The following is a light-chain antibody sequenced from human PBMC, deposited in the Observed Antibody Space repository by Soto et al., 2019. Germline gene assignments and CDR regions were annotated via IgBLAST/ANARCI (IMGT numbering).Light chain of an antibody. CDR2: AAS. Sequence: IQMTQSPSSLSASVGDRVTITCRASQSISSYLNWYQQKPGKAPKLLIYAASSLQSGVPSRFSGSGSGTDFTLTISSLQPEDFATYYCQQSYSTPRTFGQGTMVAIK. V-gene: IGKV1-39*01. CDR3: QQSYSTPRT. J-gene: IGKJ1*01. CDR1: QSISSY.